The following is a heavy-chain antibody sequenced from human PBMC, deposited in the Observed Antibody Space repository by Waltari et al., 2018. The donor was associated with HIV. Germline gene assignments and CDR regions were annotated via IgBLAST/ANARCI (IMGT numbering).Heavy chain of an antibody. CDR1: GGTFSSYA. D-gene: IGHD2-15*01. CDR2: LIPIFGTA. Sequence: QVQLVQSGAEVKKPGSSVKVSCKAPGGTFSSYAISWVRQAPGQGLECMGGLIPIFGTANYAQKFQGRVTITADESTSTAYMELSSLRSEDTAVYYCARDVVVAATSVFWVDPWGQGTLVTVSS. V-gene: IGHV1-69*01. CDR3: ARDVVVAATSVFWVDP. J-gene: IGHJ5*02.